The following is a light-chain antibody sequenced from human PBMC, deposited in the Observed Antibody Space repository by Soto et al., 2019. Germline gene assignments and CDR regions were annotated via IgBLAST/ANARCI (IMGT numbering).Light chain of an antibody. Sequence: DIQMTQSPSSLSASVGDRVTITCRASQSISSYLNWYQQKPGKAPKLLIYAASSLQSGVPSRFSGSGSGTDFTLTISSLQPEDFATYYCQQSYSTPHSLTFVGGTKVEIK. CDR2: AAS. CDR3: QQSYSTPHSLT. V-gene: IGKV1-39*01. J-gene: IGKJ4*01. CDR1: QSISSY.